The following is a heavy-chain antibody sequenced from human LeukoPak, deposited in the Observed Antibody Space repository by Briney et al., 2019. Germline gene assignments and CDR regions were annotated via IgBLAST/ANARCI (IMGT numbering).Heavy chain of an antibody. CDR1: GFSFSIHP. Sequence: GGSLRLSCAASGFSFSIHPMSWVRQAPGKGLEWVSAISGSGGNTYFADSVKGRFSISRDTSKNTLSLLMSSLRAEDTAVYYCAKARGSTSSLSIDSWGQGTLVTVSS. CDR2: ISGSGGNT. V-gene: IGHV3-23*01. CDR3: AKARGSTSSLSIDS. J-gene: IGHJ4*02. D-gene: IGHD2-15*01.